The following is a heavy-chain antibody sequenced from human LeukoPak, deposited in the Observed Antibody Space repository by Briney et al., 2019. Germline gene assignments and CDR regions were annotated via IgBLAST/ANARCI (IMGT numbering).Heavy chain of an antibody. Sequence: GGSLRLSCAASGFTFSSYWMHWVRQAPGKGPVWVSRINSDGSSDVISTSYADSVKGRFTISRDNAKNTLHLQMNSLRAEDTAVYYCASDSYSPEYFQHWGQGTLVTVSS. CDR1: GFTFSSYW. CDR3: ASDSYSPEYFQH. D-gene: IGHD2-15*01. V-gene: IGHV3-74*01. CDR2: INSDGSSDVIST. J-gene: IGHJ1*01.